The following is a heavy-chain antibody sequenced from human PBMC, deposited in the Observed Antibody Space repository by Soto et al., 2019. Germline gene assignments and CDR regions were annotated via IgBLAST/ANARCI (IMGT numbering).Heavy chain of an antibody. CDR2: ISYDGSNK. CDR3: ANSDSSGVDY. V-gene: IGHV3-30-3*01. CDR1: GFTFSSYA. J-gene: IGHJ4*02. Sequence: PGGSLRLSCAASGFTFSSYAMHWVRQAPGKGLEWVAVISYDGSNKYYADSVKGRFTISRDNSKNTLYLQMNSLRAEDTAVYYCANSDSSGVDYWGQGTLVTVSS. D-gene: IGHD3-22*01.